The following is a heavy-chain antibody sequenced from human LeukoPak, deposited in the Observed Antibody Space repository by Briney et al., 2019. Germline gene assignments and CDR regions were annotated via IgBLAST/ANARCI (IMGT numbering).Heavy chain of an antibody. CDR3: ARDWRWGVTASYEYLFDY. J-gene: IGHJ4*02. CDR2: ITPFNGNT. CDR1: GYTFTYRY. D-gene: IGHD3-10*01. Sequence: SVKVSCKASGYTFTYRYLHWVRQAPGQALEWMGWITPFNGNTNYAQKFQDRVTITRDRSMSTAYMELSSLRSEDTAMYYCARDWRWGVTASYEYLFDYWGQGTLVTVSS. V-gene: IGHV1-45*02.